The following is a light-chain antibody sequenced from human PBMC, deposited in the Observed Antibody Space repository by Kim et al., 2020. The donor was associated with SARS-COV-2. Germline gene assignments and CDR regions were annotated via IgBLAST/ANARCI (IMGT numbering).Light chain of an antibody. V-gene: IGKV3-11*01. Sequence: SPGGRDPRSCRASQSVTTYLAGYQQKPGQAPRLLIYDTSNRASGIPARFSGSGSGTDFTLTISSLEPEDFAVYYCQQRDDWPPVYNFGQGTKLEI. J-gene: IGKJ2*01. CDR1: QSVTTY. CDR2: DTS. CDR3: QQRDDWPPVYN.